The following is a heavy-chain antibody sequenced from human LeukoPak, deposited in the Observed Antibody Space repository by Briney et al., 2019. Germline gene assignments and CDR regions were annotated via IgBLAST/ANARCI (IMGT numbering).Heavy chain of an antibody. CDR2: INWNGGST. Sequence: GGSLRLSCAASGFTFDDYGMSWVRQAPGKGLEWVAGINWNGGSTGYADSVKGRFTISRDNAKNSLYLQLNSLRAEDTALYYCARGGWFGELLFDYWGQGTLVTVSS. D-gene: IGHD3-10*01. V-gene: IGHV3-20*04. CDR3: ARGGWFGELLFDY. CDR1: GFTFDDYG. J-gene: IGHJ4*02.